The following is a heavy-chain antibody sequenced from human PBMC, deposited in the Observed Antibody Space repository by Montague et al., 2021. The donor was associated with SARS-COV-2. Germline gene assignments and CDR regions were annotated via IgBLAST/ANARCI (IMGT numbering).Heavy chain of an antibody. Sequence: SETLSLTCIVSGGSTSYYYWSWIRQSLGKGLEWIGYMYYNGSTNYNPSLKSRVTMSIGRSKNQFSLKLRSVTAADTAVYYCARVARYCTNGVCQTYYYYGLDVWGQGTTVTVSS. D-gene: IGHD2-8*01. CDR1: GGSTSYYY. J-gene: IGHJ6*02. CDR2: MYYNGST. CDR3: ARVARYCTNGVCQTYYYYGLDV. V-gene: IGHV4-59*01.